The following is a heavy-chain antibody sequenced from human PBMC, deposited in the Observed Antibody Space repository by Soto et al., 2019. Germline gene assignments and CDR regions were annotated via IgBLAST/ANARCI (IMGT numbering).Heavy chain of an antibody. J-gene: IGHJ4*02. CDR1: GYTFNTYF. CDR2: ISPHNGNT. V-gene: IGHV1-18*01. CDR3: ARDTSNSSDY. Sequence: HVQLVQSGGELKKPGASVKVSCNTSGYTFNTYFITWVRQAPGQGLEWMGWISPHNGNTNYAEKFQGRVTMTTDTITKTAYMELRNLRFDYTAVNYCARDTSNSSDYWGQGTLVTVSS. D-gene: IGHD2-2*01.